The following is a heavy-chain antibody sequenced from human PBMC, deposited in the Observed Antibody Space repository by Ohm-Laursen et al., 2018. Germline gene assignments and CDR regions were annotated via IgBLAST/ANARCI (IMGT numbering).Heavy chain of an antibody. V-gene: IGHV1-18*01. CDR1: GYSFTSYG. D-gene: IGHD3-3*01. CDR2: ISSSNGYT. CDR3: ARGAYYDFWSGYIAIFDY. J-gene: IGHJ4*02. Sequence: GASVKVSCKASGYSFTSYGITWVRQAPGQGLEWMGWISSSNGYTNYAQNLQGRVTMTTDTSTSTAYMELRSLRSDDTAVYYCARGAYYDFWSGYIAIFDYWGQGILVTVSS.